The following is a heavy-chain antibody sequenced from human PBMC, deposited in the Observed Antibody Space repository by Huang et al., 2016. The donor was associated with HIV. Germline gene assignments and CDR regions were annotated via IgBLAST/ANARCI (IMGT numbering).Heavy chain of an antibody. CDR3: ARQGVGDFVVEPTGLGAFDI. CDR2: IYPGDSDT. Sequence: EVQLVQSGAVVKKPGESLEISCKGSGYTFNGYWIGWVREMPGKGLEWMGIIYPGDSDTTYCPGFQGQVSISADKSISTAYLQWSGLKATDTAMYYCARQGVGDFVVEPTGLGAFDIWGQGTMVTVSS. V-gene: IGHV5-51*01. CDR1: GYTFNGYW. D-gene: IGHD2-2*01. J-gene: IGHJ3*02.